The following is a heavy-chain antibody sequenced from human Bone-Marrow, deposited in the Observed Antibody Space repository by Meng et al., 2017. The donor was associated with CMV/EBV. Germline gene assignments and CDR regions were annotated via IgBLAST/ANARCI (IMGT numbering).Heavy chain of an antibody. D-gene: IGHD3-10*01. CDR1: GFTFSTYA. CDR3: ARGGIYYGLG. J-gene: IGHJ4*02. CDR2: ISYDGSSK. V-gene: IGHV3-30*04. Sequence: GESLKISCGASGFTFSTYAMNWVRQAPGKGLEWVAVISYDGSSKYHADSVKGRFTISRDNSKNTLYLQMNSLREEDTAVYYCARGGIYYGLGWGQGTQVTCSS.